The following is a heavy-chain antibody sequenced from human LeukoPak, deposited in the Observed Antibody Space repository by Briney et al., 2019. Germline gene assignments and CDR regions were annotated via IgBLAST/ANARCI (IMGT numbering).Heavy chain of an antibody. V-gene: IGHV4-61*02. D-gene: IGHD4/OR15-4a*01. Sequence: PSETLSLTCTVSGGSISSGSYYWSWIRQPAGKGLEWIGRIYTSGSTNYNPSLKSRVTISVDTSKNQFSLKLSSVTAADTAVYYCARQVHYYYYMDVWGKGTTVTISS. CDR1: GGSISSGSYY. CDR2: IYTSGST. J-gene: IGHJ6*03. CDR3: ARQVHYYYYMDV.